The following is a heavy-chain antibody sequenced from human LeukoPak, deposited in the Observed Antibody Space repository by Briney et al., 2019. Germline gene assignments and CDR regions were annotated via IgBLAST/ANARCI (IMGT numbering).Heavy chain of an antibody. CDR3: ARAPSTLYYYYGMDV. Sequence: PSQTLSLTCTVSGGSISSGGYYWSWIRQHPGKGLEWIGYIYYSGSTYYNPSLESRVTISVDTSKNQFSLKLSSVTAADTAVYYCARAPSTLYYYYGMDVWGQGTTVTVSS. CDR2: IYYSGST. J-gene: IGHJ6*02. V-gene: IGHV4-31*03. CDR1: GGSISSGGYY.